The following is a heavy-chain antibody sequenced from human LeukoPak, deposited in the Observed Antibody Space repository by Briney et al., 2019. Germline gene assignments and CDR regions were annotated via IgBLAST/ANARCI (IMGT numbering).Heavy chain of an antibody. Sequence: PSETLSLTCTVSGGSISSSSYYWGWIRQPPGKGLEWIGSIYYSGSTYYNPSLKSRVTISVDTSKNQFSLKLNSVTAADTAIYYCARLRCGSCYPNWFDPWGQGTLVTVSS. D-gene: IGHD2-15*01. CDR1: GGSISSSSYY. V-gene: IGHV4-39*07. CDR3: ARLRCGSCYPNWFDP. CDR2: IYYSGST. J-gene: IGHJ5*02.